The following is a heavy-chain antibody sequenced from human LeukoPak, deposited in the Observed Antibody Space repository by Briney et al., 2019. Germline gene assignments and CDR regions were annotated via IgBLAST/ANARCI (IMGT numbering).Heavy chain of an antibody. CDR1: GGSFSGYY. J-gene: IGHJ4*02. CDR2: INHSGST. V-gene: IGHV4-34*09. CDR3: ARERIQQLVNYFDY. D-gene: IGHD6-13*01. Sequence: SETLSLTCAVYGGSFSGYYWSWIRQPPGKGLEWIGEINHSGSTNYNPSLKSRVTISVDTSKNQFSLKLSSVTAADTAVYYCARERIQQLVNYFDYWGQGTLVTVSS.